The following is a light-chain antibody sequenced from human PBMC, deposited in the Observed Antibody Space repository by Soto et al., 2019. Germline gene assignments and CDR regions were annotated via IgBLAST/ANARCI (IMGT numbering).Light chain of an antibody. CDR2: IND. J-gene: IGLJ1*01. Sequence: QSVLTQPPSASGTPGQRVTISCSGSSSNIGDNPVNWYQQVPGAAPKLLIYINDQRPSGVPDRFSGSKSGTSASLAISGLQPEDEADYYCAAWDDSLNAPFGTGTKVTVL. V-gene: IGLV1-44*01. CDR1: SSNIGDNP. CDR3: AAWDDSLNAP.